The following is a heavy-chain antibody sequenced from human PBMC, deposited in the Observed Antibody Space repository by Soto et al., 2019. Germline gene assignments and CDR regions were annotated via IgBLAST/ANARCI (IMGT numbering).Heavy chain of an antibody. J-gene: IGHJ4*02. CDR2: IYYNGNT. V-gene: IGHV4-39*01. CDR1: GGSISSSPYY. D-gene: IGHD1-1*01. CDR3: ARHGPLTNNWNQLNC. Sequence: QLQLQESGPGLVKPSETLSLTCTVSGGSISSSPYYWAWIRQPPGKGLQWIGNIYYNGNTFYNPSLRSRVPLSIDTSKSQFSLGLSSVTASDTAVYYCARHGPLTNNWNQLNCWGQGTLVTVSS.